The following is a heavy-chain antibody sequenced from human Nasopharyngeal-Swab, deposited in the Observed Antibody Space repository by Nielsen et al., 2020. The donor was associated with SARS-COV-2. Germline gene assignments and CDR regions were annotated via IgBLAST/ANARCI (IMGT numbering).Heavy chain of an antibody. D-gene: IGHD6-13*01. Sequence: GVLKISCAASGFTVSSNYMSWVRQAPGKGLEWVSVIYSGGSTYYADSVKGRFTISRDNSKNTLYLQMNSLRAEDTAVYYCARYSSSWCRNWYFDLWGRGTLVTVSS. CDR2: IYSGGST. J-gene: IGHJ2*01. CDR3: ARYSSSWCRNWYFDL. V-gene: IGHV3-53*01. CDR1: GFTVSSNY.